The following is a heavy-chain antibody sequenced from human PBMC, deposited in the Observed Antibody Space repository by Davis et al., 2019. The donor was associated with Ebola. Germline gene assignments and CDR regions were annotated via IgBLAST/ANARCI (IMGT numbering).Heavy chain of an antibody. V-gene: IGHV4-59*08. CDR1: GGSISSYY. CDR3: ARLLLWFGELLSPWFDP. D-gene: IGHD3-10*01. J-gene: IGHJ5*02. Sequence: SETLSLTCTVSGGSISSYYWSWIRQTPGKGLEWIGYIYYNGRTNYNPSLKSRVTISVDTSKNQFSLQLSSVTAADTAVYYCARLLLWFGELLSPWFDPWGQGTLVTVSS. CDR2: IYYNGRT.